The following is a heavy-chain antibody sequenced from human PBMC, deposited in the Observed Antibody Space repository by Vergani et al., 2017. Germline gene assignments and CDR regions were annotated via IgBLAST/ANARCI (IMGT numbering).Heavy chain of an antibody. D-gene: IGHD6-13*01. Sequence: EVQLLESGGGLVQPGGSLRLSCAASGFTFSSYAMSWVRQAPGKGLEWVSVIYSGGSTYYAAYVKGRFTISRDNSKNTLYLQMNSLRAEDTAVYYCARGWSPKTYYFDYWGQGTLVTVSS. CDR1: GFTFSSYA. CDR3: ARGWSPKTYYFDY. CDR2: IYSGGST. J-gene: IGHJ4*02. V-gene: IGHV3-23*03.